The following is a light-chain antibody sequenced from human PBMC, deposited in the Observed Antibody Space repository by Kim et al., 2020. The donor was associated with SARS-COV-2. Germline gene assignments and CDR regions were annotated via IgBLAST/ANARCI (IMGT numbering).Light chain of an antibody. CDR3: QQRSNGLT. V-gene: IGKV3-11*01. J-gene: IGKJ4*01. Sequence: EIVLTQSPAPLSLSPGERATLSCRASQSVSSYLAWYQQKPGQAPRLLIYDASNRATGIPARFSGGGSGTDFTLTITSLEPEDFAVYYCQQRSNGLTFGGGTKVDIK. CDR1: QSVSSY. CDR2: DAS.